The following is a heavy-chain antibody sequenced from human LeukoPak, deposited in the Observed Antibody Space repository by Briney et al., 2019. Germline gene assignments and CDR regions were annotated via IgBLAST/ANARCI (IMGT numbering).Heavy chain of an antibody. CDR2: IYYSGST. J-gene: IGHJ5*02. CDR1: GGSISSSSYY. CDR3: ARVGLYRFDP. V-gene: IGHV4-39*07. D-gene: IGHD3-10*01. Sequence: SETLSLTCTVSGGSISSSSYYWGWIRQPPGKGLEWIGSIYYSGSTYYNPSLKSRVTISVDTSKNQFSLKLSSVTAADTAVYYCARVGLYRFDPWGQGTLVTVSS.